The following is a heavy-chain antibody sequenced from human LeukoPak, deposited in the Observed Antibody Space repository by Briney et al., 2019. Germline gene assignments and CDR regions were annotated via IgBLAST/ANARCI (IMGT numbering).Heavy chain of an antibody. CDR2: ISSSGNPI. J-gene: IGHJ4*02. V-gene: IGHV3-48*01. Sequence: GGSLRVSCAASGFTFSAYDINWVRQAPGKGLEWVSHISSSGNPIYYADSVRGRFTISRDNAKNSLYLQMNSLRAEDTAVYYCARAFDYWGQGTLVTVSS. CDR1: GFTFSAYD. CDR3: ARAFDY.